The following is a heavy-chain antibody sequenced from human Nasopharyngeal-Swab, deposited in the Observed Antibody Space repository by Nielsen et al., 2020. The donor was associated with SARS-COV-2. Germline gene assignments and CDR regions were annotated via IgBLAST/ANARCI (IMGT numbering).Heavy chain of an antibody. D-gene: IGHD3-9*01. CDR3: AKKLENILRYFDRLLDAFDI. CDR1: GFTFSSYA. J-gene: IGHJ3*02. V-gene: IGHV3-23*01. CDR2: ISGSGGST. Sequence: GGSLRLSCAASGFTFSSYAMSWVRQAPGKGLEWVSAISGSGGSTYYADSVKGRFTISRDNSKNTLYLQMNSLRAEDTAVYYCAKKLENILRYFDRLLDAFDIWGQGTMVTVSS.